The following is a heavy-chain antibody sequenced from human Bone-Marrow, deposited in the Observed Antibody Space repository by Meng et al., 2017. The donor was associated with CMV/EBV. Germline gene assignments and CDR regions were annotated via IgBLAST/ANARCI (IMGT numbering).Heavy chain of an antibody. CDR3: AKGGNTSLYYYYGMDV. Sequence: GESLKISCAASGFTFSSYAMSWVRQAPGKGLEWVSVIYSGGSSTYYADSVKGRFTISRDNSKNTLYLQMNSLRAEDTAVYYCAKGGNTSLYYYYGMDVWGQGTTVTVSS. D-gene: IGHD2-2*01. V-gene: IGHV3-23*03. CDR1: GFTFSSYA. CDR2: IYSGGSST. J-gene: IGHJ6*02.